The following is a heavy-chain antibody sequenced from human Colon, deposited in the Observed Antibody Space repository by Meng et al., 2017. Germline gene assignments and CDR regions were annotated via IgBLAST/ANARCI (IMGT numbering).Heavy chain of an antibody. CDR3: ARGMDQYCSSTSCPLLY. V-gene: IGHV5-51*01. CDR2: IYPGDSDT. J-gene: IGHJ4*02. Sequence: GESLKISYKGSGYSFTSYWIGWVRQMPGKGLEWMGIIYPGDSDTRYSPSFQGQVTISADKSINTAYLQWSSLKASDTAMYYCARGMDQYCSSTSCPLLYWGQGTLVTVSS. D-gene: IGHD2-2*01. CDR1: GYSFTSYW.